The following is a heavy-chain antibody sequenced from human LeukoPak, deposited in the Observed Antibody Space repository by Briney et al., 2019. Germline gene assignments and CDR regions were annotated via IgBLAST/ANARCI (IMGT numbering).Heavy chain of an antibody. CDR2: IYYSGST. CDR1: GGSISSSSYY. D-gene: IGHD2-2*01. J-gene: IGHJ3*02. CDR3: ARRGLLRAVVPAHPGGDAFDI. Sequence: SETLSLTCTVSGGSISSSSYYWGWIRQPPGKGLEWIGSIYYSGSTYYNPSLKSRVTISVDTSKNQFSLKLSSVTAADTAVYYCARRGLLRAVVPAHPGGDAFDIWGQGTMVTVSS. V-gene: IGHV4-39*07.